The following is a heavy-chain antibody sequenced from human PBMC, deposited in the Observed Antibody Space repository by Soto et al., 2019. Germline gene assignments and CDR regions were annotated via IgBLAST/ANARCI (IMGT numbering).Heavy chain of an antibody. D-gene: IGHD2-15*01. J-gene: IGHJ6*02. CDR1: GYTFTGYY. CDR3: AREGPVVVVAATPKAYGMDV. CDR2: INPNSGGT. Sequence: SVKVSCNASGYTFTGYYMHWVRQAPGQGLEWMGWINPNSGGTNYAQKFQGWVTMTRDTSISTAYMELSRLRSDDTAVYYCAREGPVVVVAATPKAYGMDVWGQGTTVTV. V-gene: IGHV1-2*04.